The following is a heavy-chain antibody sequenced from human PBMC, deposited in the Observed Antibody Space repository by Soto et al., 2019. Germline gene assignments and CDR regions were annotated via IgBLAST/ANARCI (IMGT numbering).Heavy chain of an antibody. CDR1: GGSFSGYY. Sequence: QVQVKQWGAGVLKPSETLSLTCGVYGGSFSGYYWTWLRQPPGKGLEWIGEISHSGSTDYNPSLWGRVTISIDASNNQLSLNLNSVTAADTAVYYCARGPMSDWPLCSHWGQGILVTVSS. CDR2: ISHSGST. J-gene: IGHJ4*02. V-gene: IGHV4-34*01. CDR3: ARGPMSDWPLCSH. D-gene: IGHD3-10*02.